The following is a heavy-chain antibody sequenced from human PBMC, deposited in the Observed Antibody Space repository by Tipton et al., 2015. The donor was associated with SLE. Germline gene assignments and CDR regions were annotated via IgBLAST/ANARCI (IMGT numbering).Heavy chain of an antibody. V-gene: IGHV4-39*07. Sequence: TLSLTCTVSGDSISSTNYYWGWIRQPPGKGLEWIANIYYSGSTYYSASLKSRVTISVDTSKNQFSLTLSSVTAADTAVYYCARLNDATAIASFDYWGQGNLVTVSS. CDR1: GDSISSTNYY. CDR3: ARLNDATAIASFDY. CDR2: IYYSGST. J-gene: IGHJ4*02. D-gene: IGHD2-21*02.